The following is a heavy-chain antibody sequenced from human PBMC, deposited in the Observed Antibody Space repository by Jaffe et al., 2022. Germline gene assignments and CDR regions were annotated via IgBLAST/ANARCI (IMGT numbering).Heavy chain of an antibody. CDR1: GYSISSGYY. CDR2: IYHSGST. Sequence: QVQLQESGPGLVKPSETLSLTCAVSGYSISSGYYWGWIRQPPGKGLEWIGSIYHSGSTYYNPSLKSRVTISVDTSKNQFSLKLSSVTAADTAVYYCARWVNYYDSSGSPLYFDYWGQGTLVTVSS. V-gene: IGHV4-38-2*01. D-gene: IGHD3-22*01. CDR3: ARWVNYYDSSGSPLYFDY. J-gene: IGHJ4*02.